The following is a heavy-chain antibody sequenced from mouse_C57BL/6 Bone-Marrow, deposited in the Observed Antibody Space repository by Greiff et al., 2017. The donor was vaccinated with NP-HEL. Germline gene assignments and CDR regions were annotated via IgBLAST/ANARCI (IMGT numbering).Heavy chain of an antibody. CDR1: GYTFTNYW. CDR3: ARYYYGYDYFDY. J-gene: IGHJ2*01. D-gene: IGHD2-2*01. Sequence: QVQLKESGAELVRPGTSVKMSCKASGYTFTNYWIGWAKQRPGHGLEWIGDIYPGGGYTNYNEKFKGKATLTADKSSSTAYMQFSSLTSEDSAIYYCARYYYGYDYFDYWGQGTTLTVSS. V-gene: IGHV1-63*01. CDR2: IYPGGGYT.